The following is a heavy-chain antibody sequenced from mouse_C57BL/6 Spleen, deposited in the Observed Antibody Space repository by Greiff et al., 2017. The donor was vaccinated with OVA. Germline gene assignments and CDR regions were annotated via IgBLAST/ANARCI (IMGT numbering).Heavy chain of an antibody. CDR3: ARKGDDGGKVDDMDY. Sequence: QVQLKQSGAGLAKPGASVKLSCKASGYTFTSYWMHWVKQGPGQGLEWIGYINPSSGYTKYKHPFKDQSTLTADKSSSTAYMQLSSLTYEDSAVYYCARKGDDGGKVDDMDYWGKGTSVTVSS. V-gene: IGHV1-7*01. D-gene: IGHD2-2*01. CDR1: GYTFTSYW. J-gene: IGHJ4*01. CDR2: INPSSGYT.